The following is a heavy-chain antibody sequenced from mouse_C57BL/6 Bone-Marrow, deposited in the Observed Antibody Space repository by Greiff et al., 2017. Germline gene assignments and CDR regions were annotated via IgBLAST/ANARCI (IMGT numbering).Heavy chain of an antibody. CDR3: AREGVWLGWYFDV. CDR1: GYTFTSYG. J-gene: IGHJ1*03. Sequence: VQLQQSGAELARPGASVKLSCKASGYTFTSYGISWVKQRTGQGLEWIGEIYPRSGNTYYNEKFKGKATLTADKSSSTAYRELRSRTSEDSAVYFCAREGVWLGWYFDVWGTGTTVTVSS. CDR2: IYPRSGNT. V-gene: IGHV1-81*01. D-gene: IGHD2-2*01.